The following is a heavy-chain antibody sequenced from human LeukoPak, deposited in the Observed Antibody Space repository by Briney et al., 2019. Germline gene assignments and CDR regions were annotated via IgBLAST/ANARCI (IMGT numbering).Heavy chain of an antibody. Sequence: SETLSLTCTVSGGSISSGGYYWSWIRQPPGKGLEWIGYIYHSGSTYYNPSLKSRVTISVDRSKNLFSLKLSSVTAADTAVYYCARDVTDSGGSCYSRVCYYMDVWGKGTTVTVSS. CDR2: IYHSGST. J-gene: IGHJ6*03. CDR3: ARDVTDSGGSCYSRVCYYMDV. CDR1: GGSISSGGYY. D-gene: IGHD2-15*01. V-gene: IGHV4-30-2*01.